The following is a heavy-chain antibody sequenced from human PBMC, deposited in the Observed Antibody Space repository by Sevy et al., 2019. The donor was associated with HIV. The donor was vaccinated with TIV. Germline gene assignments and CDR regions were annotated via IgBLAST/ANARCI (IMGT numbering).Heavy chain of an antibody. CDR1: GFSLSTSGVG. CDR2: IYWDDDK. V-gene: IGHV2-5*02. D-gene: IGHD1-26*01. Sequence: SGPTLVNPTQTLTLTCTFSGFSLSTSGVGVGWIRQPPGKALEWLALIYWDDDKRYRPSLKSRLTITKDTSKNQMVLTMTNMDPVDTSTYYCAHTGRWELLTYWGQGTLGTVSS. J-gene: IGHJ4*02. CDR3: AHTGRWELLTY.